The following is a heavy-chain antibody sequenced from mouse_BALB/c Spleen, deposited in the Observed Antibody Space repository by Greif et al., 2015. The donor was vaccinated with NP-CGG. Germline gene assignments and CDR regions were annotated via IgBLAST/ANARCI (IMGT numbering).Heavy chain of an antibody. Sequence: VKLVESGAELVRPGTSVKISCKASGYTFTNYWLGWVKQRPGHGLEWIGDIYPGGGYTNYNEKFKGKATLTADTSSSTAYMQLSSLTSEDSAVYFCARLRGNYSAMDYWGQGTSVTVSS. V-gene: IGHV1-63*02. D-gene: IGHD2-1*01. CDR3: ARLRGNYSAMDY. CDR2: IYPGGGYT. J-gene: IGHJ4*01. CDR1: GYTFTNYW.